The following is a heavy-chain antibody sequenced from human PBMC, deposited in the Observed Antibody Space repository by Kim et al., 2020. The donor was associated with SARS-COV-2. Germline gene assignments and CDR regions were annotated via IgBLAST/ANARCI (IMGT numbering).Heavy chain of an antibody. CDR3: ARGGTLLDY. Sequence: GSTSQAEKSQDKVTMTRDTSTSTVYMELSSLRSEDTAVYYCARGGTLLDYWGQGTLVTVSS. D-gene: IGHD1-1*01. CDR2: GST. V-gene: IGHV1-46*01. J-gene: IGHJ4*02.